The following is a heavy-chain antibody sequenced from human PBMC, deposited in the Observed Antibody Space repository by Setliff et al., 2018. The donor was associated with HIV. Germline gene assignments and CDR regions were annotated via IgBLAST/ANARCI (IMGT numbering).Heavy chain of an antibody. V-gene: IGHV1-46*01. CDR3: ARDDGGYNYAEAFDV. Sequence: ASVKVSCKASGYAFTSQFMHWVRQAPGQGLEWMGIISPSGDRTTYAQRFRGRVTMTSDTSTGTEYMELSSLRSDDTAVYYCARDDGGYNYAEAFDVWGQGTMVTVSS. CDR2: ISPSGDRT. J-gene: IGHJ3*01. D-gene: IGHD3-16*01. CDR1: GYAFTSQF.